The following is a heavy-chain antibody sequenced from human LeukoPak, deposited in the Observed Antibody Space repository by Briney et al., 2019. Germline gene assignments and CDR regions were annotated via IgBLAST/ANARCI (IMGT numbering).Heavy chain of an antibody. Sequence: MASETLSLTCTVSGGSIGNYYWTWIRQPAGKGLEWIGRIFVSGSTNYNPSLKGRATMSVDTSKKQFSLRLTSMSAADTAVYFCARAIFGDSYHGIDVWGQGTTVTVSS. CDR1: GGSIGNYY. CDR3: ARAIFGDSYHGIDV. CDR2: IFVSGST. V-gene: IGHV4-4*07. J-gene: IGHJ6*02. D-gene: IGHD3-10*01.